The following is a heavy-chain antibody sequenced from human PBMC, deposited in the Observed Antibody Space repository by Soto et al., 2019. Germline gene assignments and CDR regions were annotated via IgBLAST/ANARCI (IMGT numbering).Heavy chain of an antibody. V-gene: IGHV3-48*01. Sequence: PGGSLRLSCAASGFNFNIYSMNWVRQAPGKGLEWVSYMTSDSKTIHYADSVKGRFSISRDNAKNSLYLQMNSLRAEDTAVYYCARGVTYGFDAWGQGTMVTVSS. J-gene: IGHJ3*01. D-gene: IGHD2-21*02. CDR3: ARGVTYGFDA. CDR2: MTSDSKTI. CDR1: GFNFNIYS.